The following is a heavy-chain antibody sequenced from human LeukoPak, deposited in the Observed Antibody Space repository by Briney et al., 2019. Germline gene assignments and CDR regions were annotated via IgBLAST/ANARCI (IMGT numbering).Heavy chain of an antibody. V-gene: IGHV4-59*08. CDR1: GGSFSGYY. CDR3: ARQGYSAYEILDY. D-gene: IGHD5-12*01. CDR2: IHYSGST. J-gene: IGHJ4*02. Sequence: SETLSLTCAVYGGSFSGYYWSWIRQPPGKGPEWIGYIHYSGSTNYNPSLKSRVTISVDTSKNQFSLKLSSVTAADTAVYYCARQGYSAYEILDYWGQGTLVTVSS.